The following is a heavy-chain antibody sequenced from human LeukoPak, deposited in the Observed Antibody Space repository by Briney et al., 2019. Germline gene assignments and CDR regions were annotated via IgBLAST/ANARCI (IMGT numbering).Heavy chain of an antibody. CDR3: AKRWDGSGSYFFDD. CDR1: GFTFSSYA. V-gene: IGHV3-23*01. Sequence: GGSLRLSCAAAGFTFSSYAMSWVRQAPGKGLEWASAISGSGGSTYYADSVKGRFTISRDNSKNTLYLQMNSLRAEDTAVYYCAKRWDGSGSYFFDDWGQGTLVTVSS. D-gene: IGHD3-10*01. J-gene: IGHJ4*02. CDR2: ISGSGGST.